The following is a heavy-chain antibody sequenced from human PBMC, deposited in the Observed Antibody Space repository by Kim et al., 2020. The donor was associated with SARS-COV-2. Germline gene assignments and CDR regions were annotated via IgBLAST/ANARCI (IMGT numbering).Heavy chain of an antibody. D-gene: IGHD6-13*01. CDR2: IYYSGST. CDR3: ARRSIAAAGALYYFDY. V-gene: IGHV4-59*08. CDR1: GGSISSYY. Sequence: SETLSLTCTVSGGSISSYYWSWIRQPPGKGLEGIGYIYYSGSTNYNPSLKSRVTISVDTSKNQFSLKLSSVTAAATAVYYCARRSIAAAGALYYFDYWGQGTLVTVSS. J-gene: IGHJ4*02.